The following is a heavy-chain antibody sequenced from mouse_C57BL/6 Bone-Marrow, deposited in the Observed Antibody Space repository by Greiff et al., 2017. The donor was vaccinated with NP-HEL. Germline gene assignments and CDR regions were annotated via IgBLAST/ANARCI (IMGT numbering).Heavy chain of an antibody. V-gene: IGHV1-81*01. CDR2: IYPRSGNT. Sequence: QVQLKESGAELARPGASVKLSCKASGYTFTSYGISWVKQRTGQGLEWIGEIYPRSGNTYYNDKFKGKATLTADKSSSTAYMELRSLTSEDSAVYFCARAGTAYWGQGTTLTVSS. CDR1: GYTFTSYG. D-gene: IGHD4-1*01. J-gene: IGHJ2*01. CDR3: ARAGTAY.